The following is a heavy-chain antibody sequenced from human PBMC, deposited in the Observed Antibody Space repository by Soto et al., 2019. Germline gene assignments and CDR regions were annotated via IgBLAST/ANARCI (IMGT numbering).Heavy chain of an antibody. CDR3: ARFTQDIVVVVAAPYYFDY. CDR2: IYYSGST. D-gene: IGHD2-15*01. J-gene: IGHJ4*02. V-gene: IGHV4-39*01. Sequence: SETLSLTCTVSGGSISSYYWGWIRQPPGKGLEWIGSIYYSGSTYYNPSLKSRVTISVDTSKNQFSLKLSSVTAADTAVYYCARFTQDIVVVVAAPYYFDYWGQGTLVTVSS. CDR1: GGSISSYY.